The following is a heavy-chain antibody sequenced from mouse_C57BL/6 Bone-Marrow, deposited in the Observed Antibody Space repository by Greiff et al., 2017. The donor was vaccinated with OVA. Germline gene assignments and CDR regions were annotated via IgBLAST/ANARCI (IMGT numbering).Heavy chain of an antibody. CDR1: GYTFTSYW. Sequence: QVQLQQPGAELVKPGASVKLSCKASGYTFTSYWMQWVKQRPGQGLEWIGEIDPSDSHTNYNQKFKGKATLTVDTSSSTAYMQLSSLTSEDSAVYYCARSSHWYFDVWGTGTTVTVSS. CDR2: IDPSDSHT. CDR3: ARSSHWYFDV. D-gene: IGHD1-1*01. V-gene: IGHV1-50*01. J-gene: IGHJ1*03.